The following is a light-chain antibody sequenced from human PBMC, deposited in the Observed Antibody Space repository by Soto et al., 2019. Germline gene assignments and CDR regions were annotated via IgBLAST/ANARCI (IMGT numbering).Light chain of an antibody. CDR2: GAS. Sequence: EIVLTQSPGTRSLSPGERAALSCMASQSVSSSFLAWYQQKPRQAPRLRIYGASSRATGIPDRFSGSGSRTDFTLTLSRLEPEVVAVYCCQRYGSSPLTVGGGTKVELK. V-gene: IGKV3-20*01. CDR1: QSVSSSF. J-gene: IGKJ4*01. CDR3: QRYGSSPLT.